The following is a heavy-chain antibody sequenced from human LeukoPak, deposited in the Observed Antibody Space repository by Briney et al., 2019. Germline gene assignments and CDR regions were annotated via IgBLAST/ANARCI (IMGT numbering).Heavy chain of an antibody. V-gene: IGHV4-61*02. Sequence: SETLSLTCTVSSGSISSGSYYWSWIRQPAGKGLEWIGRIYTSGSTNYNPSLKSRVTMSVDTSKNQFSLKLSSVTAADTAVYYCARESYDSSGPDAFDIWGQGTMVTVSS. CDR2: IYTSGST. D-gene: IGHD3-22*01. CDR1: SGSISSGSYY. CDR3: ARESYDSSGPDAFDI. J-gene: IGHJ3*02.